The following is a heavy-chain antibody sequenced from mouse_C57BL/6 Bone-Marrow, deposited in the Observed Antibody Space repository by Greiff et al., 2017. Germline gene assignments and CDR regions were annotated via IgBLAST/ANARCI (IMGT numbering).Heavy chain of an antibody. CDR1: GYTFTSYW. D-gene: IGHD3-3*01. Sequence: VKLQESGAELVMPGASVKLSCKASGYTFTSYWMHWVKQRPGQGLEWIGEIDPSDSYTNYNQKFKGKSTLTVDKSSSTAYMQLSSLTSEDSAVYYCARGRASPSYWGQGTLVTVSA. V-gene: IGHV1-69*01. CDR3: ARGRASPSY. CDR2: IDPSDSYT. J-gene: IGHJ3*01.